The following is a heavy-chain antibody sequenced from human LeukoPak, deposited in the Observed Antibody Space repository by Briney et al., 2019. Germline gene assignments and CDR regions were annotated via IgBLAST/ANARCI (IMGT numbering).Heavy chain of an antibody. Sequence: PGGSLRLSCAVSGLTFSSNCMHCVRQAAGKGLGWVAFIRYDGSNKYYADSVKGRSTISRDNSKTTLYLQMNRLRTEDTAVYYCAKDLDGGNSVFDYWGQGTLVTVSS. CDR3: AKDLDGGNSVFDY. CDR1: GLTFSSNC. CDR2: IRYDGSNK. J-gene: IGHJ4*02. D-gene: IGHD4-23*01. V-gene: IGHV3-30*02.